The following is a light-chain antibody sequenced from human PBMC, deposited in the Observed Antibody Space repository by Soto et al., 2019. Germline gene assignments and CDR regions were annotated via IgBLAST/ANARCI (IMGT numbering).Light chain of an antibody. Sequence: EIVMTQSPAPLSVSPGERATLSCRASQSVGNNLAWYRQKSGQAPRLLIYGASTRATGIPARFSGSGSGTEFTLTIGRVQSDDFAVYLCQQHRNWPLTFGGGTKVELK. CDR2: GAS. CDR3: QQHRNWPLT. CDR1: QSVGNN. J-gene: IGKJ4*01. V-gene: IGKV3-15*01.